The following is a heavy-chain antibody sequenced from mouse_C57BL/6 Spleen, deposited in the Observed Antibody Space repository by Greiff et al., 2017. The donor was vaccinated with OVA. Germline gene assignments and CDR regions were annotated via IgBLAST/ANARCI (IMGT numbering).Heavy chain of an antibody. CDR1: GFTFSDYG. V-gene: IGHV5-17*01. Sequence: EVMLVESGGGLVKPGGSLKLSCAASGFTFSDYGMHWVRQAPEKGLEWVAYISSGISTIYYADTVKGRFTISRDNAKNTLFLQMTSVRSEDTAMYYGERDPFAYWGQGTQVTVSA. J-gene: IGHJ3*01. CDR3: ERDPFAY. CDR2: ISSGISTI.